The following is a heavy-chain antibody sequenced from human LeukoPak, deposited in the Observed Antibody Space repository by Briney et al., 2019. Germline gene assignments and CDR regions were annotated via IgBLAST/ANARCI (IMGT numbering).Heavy chain of an antibody. V-gene: IGHV1-18*04. CDR3: ARTAYYYDGSAYYYMSDFDY. CDR2: ISAYNGNT. J-gene: IGHJ4*02. CDR1: GYTFTGYY. Sequence: ASVKVSCKASGYTFTGYYMHWVRQAPGQGLEWMGWISAYNGNTNYAQKVQGRVTMTTDTSTSTAYMELRSLRSDDTAVYYCARTAYYYDGSAYYYMSDFDYWGQGTLVTVSS. D-gene: IGHD3-22*01.